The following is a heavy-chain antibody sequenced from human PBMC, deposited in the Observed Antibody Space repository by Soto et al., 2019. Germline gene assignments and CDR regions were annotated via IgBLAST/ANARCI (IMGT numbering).Heavy chain of an antibody. CDR3: AKDPWIAVAGTPRSFQH. CDR1: GFTFSSYA. D-gene: IGHD6-19*01. V-gene: IGHV3-23*01. Sequence: EVQLLESGGGLVQPGGSLRLSCAASGFTFSSYAMSWVRQAPGKGLEWVSAISGSGGSTYYADSVKGRFTISRDNSKNTLYLQMNSLRAEDTAVYYCAKDPWIAVAGTPRSFQHWGQGTLVTVSS. CDR2: ISGSGGST. J-gene: IGHJ1*01.